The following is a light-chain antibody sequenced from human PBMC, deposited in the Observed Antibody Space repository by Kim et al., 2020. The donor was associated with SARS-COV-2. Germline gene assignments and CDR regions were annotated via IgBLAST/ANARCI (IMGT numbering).Light chain of an antibody. CDR2: DVS. CDR3: YSYVAKRV. CDR1: SNDVGRYDY. Sequence: QSALTQPRSVSGSPGQSVTISCIGTSNDVGRYDYVSWYQHHPGQAPKLLIYDVSKRPSGVPDRFSGSKSGNTASLTISGLQAEDEADYYCYSYVAKRVFGGGTQLTVL. V-gene: IGLV2-11*01. J-gene: IGLJ3*02.